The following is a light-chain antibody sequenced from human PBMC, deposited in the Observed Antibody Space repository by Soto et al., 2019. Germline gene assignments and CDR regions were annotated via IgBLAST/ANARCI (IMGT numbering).Light chain of an antibody. CDR3: QQYGNSPIT. V-gene: IGKV1-5*01. CDR1: QSISTW. CDR2: DVS. Sequence: DIQMTQSPSSLSSSVVDTVIITYRASQSISTWLAWYQQKPGKAPKLLIYDVSSLESGVPSRFSGSGSGTEFTLTISRLEPEDFAVYYCQQYGNSPITFGQGTRLEIK. J-gene: IGKJ5*01.